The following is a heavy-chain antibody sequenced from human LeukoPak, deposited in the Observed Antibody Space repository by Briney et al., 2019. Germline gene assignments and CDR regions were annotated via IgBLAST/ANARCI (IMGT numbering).Heavy chain of an antibody. CDR1: GGSISSGDSY. CDR3: ARAVVVPTAIILAP. J-gene: IGHJ5*02. CDR2: IYYSGST. Sequence: SETLSLTCTVSGGSISSGDSYWSWIRQPPGKGLEWIGYIYYSGSTYYNPSLKSRVTLSVDTSKNQFSLKLTSVTAADTAVYYCARAVVVPTAIILAPSGQGTLVTVSS. D-gene: IGHD2-2*01. V-gene: IGHV4-30-4*08.